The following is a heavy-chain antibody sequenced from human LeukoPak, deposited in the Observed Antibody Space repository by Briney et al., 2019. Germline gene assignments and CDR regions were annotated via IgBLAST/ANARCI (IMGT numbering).Heavy chain of an antibody. J-gene: IGHJ4*02. CDR3: ASSGFTVTKYYFDY. CDR2: IIPIFGTA. V-gene: IGHV1-69*05. Sequence: ASVKVSCKASGGTFSSYAISWVRQAPGQGLEWIGGIIPIFGTANYAQKFQGRVTITTDESTSTAYMELSSLRSEDTAVYYCASSGFTVTKYYFDYWGQGTLVTVSS. D-gene: IGHD4-17*01. CDR1: GGTFSSYA.